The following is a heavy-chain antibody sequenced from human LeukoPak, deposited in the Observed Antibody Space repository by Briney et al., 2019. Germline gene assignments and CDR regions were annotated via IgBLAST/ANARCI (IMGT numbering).Heavy chain of an antibody. CDR1: TFTFSSYA. Sequence: GGSLRLSCAASTFTFSSYAMHWVRQAPGKGLEGVTVISSDGSNKYYADSVKGRFTISRDNSKNTLDLQMNSLRAEDTAVYYCARGPSARFFGVAKGAFDIWGQGTMVTVSS. CDR3: ARGPSARFFGVAKGAFDI. CDR2: ISSDGSNK. D-gene: IGHD3-3*01. J-gene: IGHJ3*02. V-gene: IGHV3-30*04.